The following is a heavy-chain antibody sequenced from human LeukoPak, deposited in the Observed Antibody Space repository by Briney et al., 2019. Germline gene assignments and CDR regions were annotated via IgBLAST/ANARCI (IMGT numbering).Heavy chain of an antibody. J-gene: IGHJ4*02. CDR3: ARDQGIFDY. CDR2: IYSDGNT. CDR1: GFTVSTNY. V-gene: IGHV3-53*01. Sequence: GSLRLSCAASGFTVSTNYMTWVRQAPGKGLEWVSLIYSDGNTYYTDSVKGRFTISRDNAKNSLYLQMNSLRDEDSAVYYCARDQGIFDYWGQGTLVTVSS.